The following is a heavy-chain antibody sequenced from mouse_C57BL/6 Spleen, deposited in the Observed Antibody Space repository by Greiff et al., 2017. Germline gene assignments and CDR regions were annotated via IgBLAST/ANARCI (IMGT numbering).Heavy chain of an antibody. CDR3: ARRLTTGAWFAY. CDR1: GFTFTDYY. V-gene: IGHV7-3*01. D-gene: IGHD1-1*01. J-gene: IGHJ3*01. CDR2: IRNKANGYTT. Sequence: EVQRVESGGGLVQPGGSLSLSCAASGFTFTDYYMSWVRQPPGKALEWFGFIRNKANGYTTEYSASVKGRFTISRDNSQSILYLQMNALRAEDSATYYCARRLTTGAWFAYWGQGTLVTVSA.